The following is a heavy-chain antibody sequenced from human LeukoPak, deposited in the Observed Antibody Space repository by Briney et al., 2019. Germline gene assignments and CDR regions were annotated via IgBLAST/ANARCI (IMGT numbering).Heavy chain of an antibody. CDR1: GGSIRSYY. CDR2: IYYSGST. V-gene: IGHV4-59*08. J-gene: IGHJ3*02. D-gene: IGHD6-19*01. CDR3: ARHGYSSGIYDAFDI. Sequence: ASETLSLTCTVSGGSIRSYYWSWIRQPPGKGLEWIAYIYYSGSTNYNPSLKRRVTISVDTSTNQFSLKLSSVTAADTAVYYCARHGYSSGIYDAFDIWGQGTMVTVSS.